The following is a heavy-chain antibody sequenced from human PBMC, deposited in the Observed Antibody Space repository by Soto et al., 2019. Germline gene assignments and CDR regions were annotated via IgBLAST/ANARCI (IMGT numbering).Heavy chain of an antibody. CDR1: GFTFSSYG. CDR2: IWYDGSNK. J-gene: IGHJ5*02. D-gene: IGHD3-3*01. V-gene: IGHV3-33*01. CDR3: ARERALCGVVTPCWFDP. Sequence: QVQLVESGGGVVQPGRSLRLSCAASGFTFSSYGMHWVRQAPGKGLEWVAVIWYDGSNKYYADSVKGRFTISRDNSKNTLYLQMNSLRAEDTAVYYCARERALCGVVTPCWFDPWGQGTLVNGSS.